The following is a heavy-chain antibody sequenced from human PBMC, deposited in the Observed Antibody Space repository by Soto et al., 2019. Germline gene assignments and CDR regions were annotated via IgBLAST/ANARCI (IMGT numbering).Heavy chain of an antibody. V-gene: IGHV5-51*01. D-gene: IGHD3-10*01. CDR3: AIAYGSGRLYYYYYGMDV. J-gene: IGHJ6*02. CDR2: IYPGDSDT. Sequence: PGESLKISCKGSGYSFTSYWIGWVRQMPGKGLEWMGIIYPGDSDTRYSPSFQGQVTISADKSISTAYLQWSSLKASDTAMYYCAIAYGSGRLYYYYYGMDVWGQGTTVTVSS. CDR1: GYSFTSYW.